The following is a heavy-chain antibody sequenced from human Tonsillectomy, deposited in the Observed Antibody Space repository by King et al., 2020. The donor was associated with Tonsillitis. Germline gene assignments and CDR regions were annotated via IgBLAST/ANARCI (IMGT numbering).Heavy chain of an antibody. J-gene: IGHJ4*02. CDR3: AKTYTSGWYWLDY. Sequence: VQLVESGGGVVQPGGSLRLSCAASGFTFDDYAMHWVRQAPGKGLEWVSLITWDGGRDYYADSVKGRFTISRDNSKNFLYLQMNSLRDEDTALYYCAKTYTSGWYWLDYWGQGTLVTVSS. D-gene: IGHD6-19*01. CDR1: GFTFDDYA. V-gene: IGHV3-43D*03. CDR2: ITWDGGRD.